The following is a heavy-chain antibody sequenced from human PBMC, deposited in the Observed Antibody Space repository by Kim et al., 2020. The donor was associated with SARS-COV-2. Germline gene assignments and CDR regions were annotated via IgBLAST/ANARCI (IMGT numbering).Heavy chain of an antibody. D-gene: IGHD3-3*01. CDR3: ARGRAGVVPSPIMGRGPHYYYYALDF. Sequence: SETLSLTCAVYVGSFSGYQWTWIRQSPGKGLEWIGEITQSGATNYNPSLKSRVAISVDTSKNQFSLKVKSVTAADTAVYFCARGRAGVVPSPIMGRGPHYYYYALDFWGQGTTVSVSS. J-gene: IGHJ6*02. CDR2: ITQSGAT. V-gene: IGHV4-34*01. CDR1: VGSFSGYQ.